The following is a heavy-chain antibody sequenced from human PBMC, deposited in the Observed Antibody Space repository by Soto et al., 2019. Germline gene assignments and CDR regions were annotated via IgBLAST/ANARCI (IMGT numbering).Heavy chain of an antibody. CDR3: AKPGPVTARIRFDY. CDR2: ISARGDT. D-gene: IGHD2-21*02. J-gene: IGHJ4*02. V-gene: IGHV3-23*01. CDR1: GFTFYAYA. Sequence: EVQLLESGGGSAQPGGSLRLSCAGSGFTFYAYAMSWVRQAPGKGLEWVSGISARGDTKYIESVKGRFTISRDNSRNTLYLQMNSLRPDDTAVYYCAKPGPVTARIRFDYWGQGALVTVSS.